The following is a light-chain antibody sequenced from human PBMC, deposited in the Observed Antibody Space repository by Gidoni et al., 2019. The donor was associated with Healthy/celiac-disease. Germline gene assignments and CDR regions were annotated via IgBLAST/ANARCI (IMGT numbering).Light chain of an antibody. CDR2: GNS. CDR1: SSNIGEGYD. CDR3: QSYDSSRWV. J-gene: IGLJ3*02. Sequence: QSVLTQPPSVSGAPGQRVTISCTGSSSNIGEGYDVHWYQQLPGTAPKLLLYGNSNRPSGVPDRFSCSKSGTSAALAITGIQAEDEADYDCQSYDSSRWVFGGVTKLTVL. V-gene: IGLV1-40*01.